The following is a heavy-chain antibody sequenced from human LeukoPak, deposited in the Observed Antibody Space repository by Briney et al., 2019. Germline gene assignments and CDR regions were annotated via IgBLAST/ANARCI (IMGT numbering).Heavy chain of an antibody. Sequence: SETLSLTCTVSGGSISSSSYYWGWIRQPPGKGLEWIGSIYYSGSTYYNPSLKSRVTISVDTSKNQFSLKLSSVTAADTAVYYCGYGDFANAFDIWGQGTMVTVSS. V-gene: IGHV4-39*01. J-gene: IGHJ3*02. D-gene: IGHD4-17*01. CDR2: IYYSGST. CDR3: GYGDFANAFDI. CDR1: GGSISSSSYY.